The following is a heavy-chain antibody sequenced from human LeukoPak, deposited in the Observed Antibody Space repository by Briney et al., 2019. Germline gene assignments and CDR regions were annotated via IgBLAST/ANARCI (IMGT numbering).Heavy chain of an antibody. J-gene: IGHJ3*02. V-gene: IGHV1-69*04. CDR1: GGTFSSYA. CDR2: IIPILGIA. CDR3: ATPGVLDAFDI. Sequence: WASVKVSCKASGGTFSSYAIGWVRQAPGQGLEWMGRIIPILGIANYAQKFQGRVTITADNSTSTAYMELSSLRSEDTAVYYCATPGVLDAFDIWGQGTMVTVSS. D-gene: IGHD7-27*01.